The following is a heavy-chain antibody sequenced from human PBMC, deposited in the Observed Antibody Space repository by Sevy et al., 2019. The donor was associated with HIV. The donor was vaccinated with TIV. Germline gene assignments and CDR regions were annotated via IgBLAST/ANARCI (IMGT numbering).Heavy chain of an antibody. D-gene: IGHD4-17*01. CDR1: GFTVSSNY. Sequence: GGSLRLSCAASGFTVSSNYMSWVRQAPGKGLEWVSVIYSGNSTYYADSVKGRFTISRDNSKNTLYLQMNSLRAEDTAVYYCARGSTDRSYGMDVWGQGTTVTVSS. V-gene: IGHV3-66*01. J-gene: IGHJ6*01. CDR3: ARGSTDRSYGMDV. CDR2: IYSGNST.